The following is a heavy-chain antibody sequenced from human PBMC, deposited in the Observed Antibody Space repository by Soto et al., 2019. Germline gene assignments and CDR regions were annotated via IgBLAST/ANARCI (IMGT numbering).Heavy chain of an antibody. J-gene: IGHJ4*02. CDR2: IWYDASKE. V-gene: IGHV3-33*01. CDR1: GFKFNTYG. Sequence: QVQLVESAGGVVQPGRSLRLSCAASGFKFNTYGFHWVRQAPGNGLEWVAVIWYDASKEYYADSVKGRFTISRDDSKNTLYLQMDSVRAADTAVYYCARDRDVDYLDLWGQGTQVTVSS. CDR3: ARDRDVDYLDL.